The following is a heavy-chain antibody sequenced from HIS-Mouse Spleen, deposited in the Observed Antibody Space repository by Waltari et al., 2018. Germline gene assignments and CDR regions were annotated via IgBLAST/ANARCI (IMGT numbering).Heavy chain of an antibody. CDR2: IDWDDDK. J-gene: IGHJ4*02. Sequence: QVTLRESGPALVKPTQTTTLTCTFAGFTLGTSGKSGGWISQPAGKALEWLARIDWDDDKYYSTSLKTRLTISRDTSKNQVVLTMTNMDPLDTATYYCARIAEGYTSGWYAFDYWGQGTLVTVSS. CDR3: ARIAEGYTSGWYAFDY. D-gene: IGHD6-19*01. CDR1: GFTLGTSGKS. V-gene: IGHV2-70*15.